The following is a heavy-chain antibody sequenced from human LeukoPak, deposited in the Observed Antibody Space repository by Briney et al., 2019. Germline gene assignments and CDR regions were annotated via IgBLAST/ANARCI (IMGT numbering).Heavy chain of an antibody. J-gene: IGHJ4*02. V-gene: IGHV3-48*03. Sequence: GGSLRLSCAASGFTFSSYEMNWVRQAPGKGLEWVSCISSSGSTIYYADSLKGRFTISRDNAKNSLYLQMNSLRAEDTAVYYCARAHYYDSSGLDFWGQGTLVTVSS. CDR2: ISSSGSTI. CDR1: GFTFSSYE. CDR3: ARAHYYDSSGLDF. D-gene: IGHD3-22*01.